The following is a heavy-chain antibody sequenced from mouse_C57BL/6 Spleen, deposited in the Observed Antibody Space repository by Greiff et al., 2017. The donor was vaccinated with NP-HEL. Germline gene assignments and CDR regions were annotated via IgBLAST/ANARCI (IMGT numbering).Heavy chain of an antibody. CDR3: TDYKYAMDY. V-gene: IGHV14-4*01. CDR1: GFNFKDDY. Sequence: VQLQQSGAELVRPGASVKLSCTASGFNFKDDYMHWVKQRPEQGLEWIGWIDPENGDTEYASKFQGKATITADTSSNTAYLQLSSLTSEDTAVCYCTDYKYAMDYWGQGTSVTVSS. J-gene: IGHJ4*01. D-gene: IGHD2-12*01. CDR2: IDPENGDT.